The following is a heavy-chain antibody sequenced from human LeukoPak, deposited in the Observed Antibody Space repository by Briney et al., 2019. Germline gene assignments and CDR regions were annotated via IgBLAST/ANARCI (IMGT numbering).Heavy chain of an antibody. V-gene: IGHV5-51*01. D-gene: IGHD3-3*01. Sequence: KNPGESLKISCKGSGYRFTSYCIGCVRQMPGKGLEWMGIIYPGDSDTRYSPSFQGQVTISADKSISTAYLQWSSLKASDTAMHYCAIQFGYDFWSGLRNWFDPWPRRTVVTVSS. CDR2: IYPGDSDT. J-gene: IGHJ5*02. CDR1: GYRFTSYC. CDR3: AIQFGYDFWSGLRNWFDP.